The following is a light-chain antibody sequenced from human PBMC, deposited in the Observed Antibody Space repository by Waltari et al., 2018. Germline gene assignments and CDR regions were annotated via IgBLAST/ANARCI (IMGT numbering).Light chain of an antibody. CDR1: QSVSTN. CDR3: QQYNNWPQT. CDR2: GAS. V-gene: IGKV3-15*01. J-gene: IGKJ2*01. Sequence: ELVMTQSPATLSVSPGARATLSCRASQSVSTNLAWYQQKPGQAPRLLVYGASTRATGIPARFSGSGSGTEFTLTISSLQSEDFALYYCQQYNNWPQTFGQGTKLEIK.